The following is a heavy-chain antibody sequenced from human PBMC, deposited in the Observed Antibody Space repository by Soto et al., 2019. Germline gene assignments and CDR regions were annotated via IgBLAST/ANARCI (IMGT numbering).Heavy chain of an antibody. Sequence: RLSCTASGFTFGDYAMSWFRQAPGKGLEWVGFIRSKAYGGTTEYAASVKGRFTISRDDSKSIAYLQMNSLKTEDTAVYYCTRDLAYCGGDCYYALANYWGQGTLVTVSS. D-gene: IGHD2-21*02. CDR1: GFTFGDYA. CDR3: TRDLAYCGGDCYYALANY. CDR2: IRSKAYGGTT. V-gene: IGHV3-49*03. J-gene: IGHJ4*02.